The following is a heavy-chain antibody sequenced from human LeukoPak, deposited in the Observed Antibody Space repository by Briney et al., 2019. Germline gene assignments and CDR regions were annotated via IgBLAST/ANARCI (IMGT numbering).Heavy chain of an antibody. CDR1: GFTVSSNY. V-gene: IGHV3-53*01. CDR3: ARDHSSLTIDP. CDR2: IYSGGST. D-gene: IGHD6-6*01. Sequence: PGGSLRLSCAASGFTVSSNYMSWVRQAPGKGLEWVSVIYSGGSTYYADSVKGRFTISRDNSKNTLYLQMNSLRAEDTAVYYCARDHSSLTIDPWGQGTLVTVSS. J-gene: IGHJ5*02.